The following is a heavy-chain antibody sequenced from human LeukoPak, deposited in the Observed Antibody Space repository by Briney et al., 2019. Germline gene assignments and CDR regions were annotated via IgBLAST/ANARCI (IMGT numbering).Heavy chain of an antibody. V-gene: IGHV4-61*09. CDR3: AREGYCSSTSCYYDY. CDR1: GGSINGGSYY. D-gene: IGHD2-2*01. J-gene: IGHJ4*02. CDR2: IFTTGST. Sequence: KPSQTLSLTCSVSGGSINGGSYYWSWIRQPAGKPLEWIGHIFTTGSTPYNPSLRTRVTISEDSSKDQFSLNLKSVTAADTAVYYCAREGYCSSTSCYYDYWGQGTLVTVSS.